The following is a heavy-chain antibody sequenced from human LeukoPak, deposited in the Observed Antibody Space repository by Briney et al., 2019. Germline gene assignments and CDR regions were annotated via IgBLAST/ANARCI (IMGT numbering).Heavy chain of an antibody. V-gene: IGHV1-2*02. Sequence: ASVKVSCKASGYTFTGYYMHWVRQAPGQGLEWMGGINPNIGGTNYAQKFQGRVTITTDTSISTAYMELSRLRSDDTAVYYCARSRTITMVRGVHFDYWGQGTLVTVSS. J-gene: IGHJ4*02. CDR1: GYTFTGYY. CDR3: ARSRTITMVRGVHFDY. CDR2: INPNIGGT. D-gene: IGHD3-10*01.